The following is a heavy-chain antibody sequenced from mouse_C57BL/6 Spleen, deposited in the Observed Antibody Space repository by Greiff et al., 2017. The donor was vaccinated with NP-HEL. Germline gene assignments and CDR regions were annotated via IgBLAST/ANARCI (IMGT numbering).Heavy chain of an antibody. Sequence: QVQLQQSGAELVKPGASVKISCKASGYAFSSYWMNWVKQRPGKGLEWIGQIYPGDGDTNYNGKFKGKATLTADKSSSTAYMQLSSLTSEDSAVYFCARTPLDSSGYVDYWGQGTTLTVSS. CDR1: GYAFSSYW. CDR3: ARTPLDSSGYVDY. V-gene: IGHV1-80*01. D-gene: IGHD3-2*02. J-gene: IGHJ2*01. CDR2: IYPGDGDT.